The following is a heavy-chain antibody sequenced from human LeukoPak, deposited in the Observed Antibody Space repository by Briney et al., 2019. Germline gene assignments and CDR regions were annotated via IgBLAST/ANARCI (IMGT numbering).Heavy chain of an antibody. CDR3: ARLAAAGPYFGY. V-gene: IGHV1-46*03. J-gene: IGHJ4*02. Sequence: ASVKVSCKASGYTFTSYYMHWVRQAPGQGLEWMGIINPSGGSTSYAQKFQGRVTMTRDTSTSTVYMELSSLRSEDTDVYYCARLAAAGPYFGYWGQGTLVTVSS. CDR1: GYTFTSYY. D-gene: IGHD6-13*01. CDR2: INPSGGST.